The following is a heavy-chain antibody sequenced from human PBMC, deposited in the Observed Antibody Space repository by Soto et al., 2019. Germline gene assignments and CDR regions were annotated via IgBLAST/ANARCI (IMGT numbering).Heavy chain of an antibody. V-gene: IGHV6-1*01. Sequence: QTLSLTCAISGDSVSSNNAAWNWIRQSPSRGLEWLGRTYYRSRWYNDFALSVKSRITINPDTSRNQFSLQLNSVTPEDTAVYYCARDLLTSSWYRLDSWGQGTLVTVSS. CDR1: GDSVSSNNAA. CDR2: TYYRSRWYN. J-gene: IGHJ4*02. CDR3: ARDLLTSSWYRLDS. D-gene: IGHD6-13*01.